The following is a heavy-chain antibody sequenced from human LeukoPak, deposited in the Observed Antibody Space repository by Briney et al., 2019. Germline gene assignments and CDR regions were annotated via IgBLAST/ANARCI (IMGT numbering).Heavy chain of an antibody. D-gene: IGHD4-23*01. Sequence: PGGSLRLSCAASGFTFSNYWMHWVRQVPGKGLVWVSRIGTDGSSTTYADYVKGRFTISRDNAKNTLYLQMNSLRAEDTAVYYCARDKYGGNSNAFDIWGQGTLVAVS. CDR3: ARDKYGGNSNAFDI. V-gene: IGHV3-74*01. J-gene: IGHJ3*02. CDR2: IGTDGSST. CDR1: GFTFSNYW.